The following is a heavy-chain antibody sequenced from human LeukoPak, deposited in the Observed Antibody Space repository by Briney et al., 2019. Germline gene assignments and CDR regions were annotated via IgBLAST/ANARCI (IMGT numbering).Heavy chain of an antibody. Sequence: SETLSLTCTVSAGSISSYYWSWIRQPPGKGLEWIGYIYYSGSTNYNPSLKSRVTISVDTSKNQFSLKLSSVTAANTAVYYCARQSASFYVWGSYPDAFDIWGQGTMVTVSS. CDR2: IYYSGST. D-gene: IGHD3-16*01. CDR3: ARQSASFYVWGSYPDAFDI. J-gene: IGHJ3*02. V-gene: IGHV4-59*08. CDR1: AGSISSYY.